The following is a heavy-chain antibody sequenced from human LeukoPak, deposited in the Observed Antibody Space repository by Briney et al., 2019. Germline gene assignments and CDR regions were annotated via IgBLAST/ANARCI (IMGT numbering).Heavy chain of an antibody. D-gene: IGHD6-19*01. CDR2: IISIFGTA. J-gene: IGHJ4*02. V-gene: IGHV1-69*13. Sequence: ASVKVSCKASGYTFTSYGISWVRQAPGQGLEWMGGIISIFGTANYAQKFQGRVTITADESTSTAYMELSSLRSEDTAVYYCARDGGGPVAGKRFDYWGQGTLVTVSS. CDR3: ARDGGGPVAGKRFDY. CDR1: GYTFTSYG.